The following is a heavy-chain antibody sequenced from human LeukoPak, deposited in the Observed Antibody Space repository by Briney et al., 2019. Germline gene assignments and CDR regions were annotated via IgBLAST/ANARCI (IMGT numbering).Heavy chain of an antibody. CDR3: ARASELLTYYFDY. D-gene: IGHD1-26*01. CDR2: ISSSSSYI. CDR1: GFTFSSYS. Sequence: GGSLRLSCAASGFTFSSYSMNWVRQAPWKGLEWVSSISSSSSYIYYADSVKGRFTISRDNAKNSLYLQMNSLRAEDTAVYYCARASELLTYYFDYWGQGTLVTVSS. J-gene: IGHJ4*02. V-gene: IGHV3-21*01.